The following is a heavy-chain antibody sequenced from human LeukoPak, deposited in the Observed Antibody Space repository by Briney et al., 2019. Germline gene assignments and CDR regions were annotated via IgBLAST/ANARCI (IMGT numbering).Heavy chain of an antibody. CDR1: GFTFSTYV. Sequence: GGSLRLSCSVSGFTFSTYVMHWVRQAPGKGLEYVSAISSNGDNTYYADSVKGRFTISRDNSKNTLYLQMSSLRADDTAVYYCVRGTGYWGQGTTVTVSS. CDR3: VRGTGY. V-gene: IGHV3-64D*06. J-gene: IGHJ6*02. D-gene: IGHD5-12*01. CDR2: ISSNGDNT.